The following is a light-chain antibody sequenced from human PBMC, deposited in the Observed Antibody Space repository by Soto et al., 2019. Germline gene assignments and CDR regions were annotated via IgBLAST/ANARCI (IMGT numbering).Light chain of an antibody. J-gene: IGKJ3*01. CDR2: GAS. CDR1: QSIRTN. CDR3: QQYFNWPLTWL. V-gene: IGKV3-15*01. Sequence: EVVLTQSPATLSVSAGGTVTLSCRASQSIRTNVAWYQQIPGQAPRLLVYGASTRATGAPARFSGSGSGFDFTLTISSLQSEDSAFYYCQQYFNWPLTWLFCTGTKGDI.